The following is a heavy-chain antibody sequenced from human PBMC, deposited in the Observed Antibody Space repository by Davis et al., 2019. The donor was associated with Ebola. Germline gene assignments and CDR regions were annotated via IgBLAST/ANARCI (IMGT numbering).Heavy chain of an antibody. Sequence: PSETLSLTCTVSGGSVSSGSYYWSWIRQPPGKGLEWIGYIYYSGSTNYNPSLKSRVTISVDTSKNQFSLKLSSVTAADTAGYYWASGYDYVWGWGQRTLVTVSS. V-gene: IGHV4-61*01. D-gene: IGHD3-16*01. J-gene: IGHJ4*02. CDR3: ASGYDYVWG. CDR1: GGSVSSGSYY. CDR2: IYYSGST.